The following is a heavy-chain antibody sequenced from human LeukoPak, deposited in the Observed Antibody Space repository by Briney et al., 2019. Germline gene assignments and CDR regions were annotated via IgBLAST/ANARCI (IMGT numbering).Heavy chain of an antibody. CDR3: ARQDPYCSSTSCSDY. CDR2: IYYSGST. J-gene: IGHJ4*02. CDR1: GGSISSYY. V-gene: IGHV4-59*08. Sequence: PSETLSLTCTVSGGSISSYYWSWIRQPPGKGLEWIGYIYYSGSTNYNPSLKSRVTISVDTSKNQFSLKLSSVTAADTAVYYCARQDPYCSSTSCSDYWGQGTLVTVSS. D-gene: IGHD2-2*01.